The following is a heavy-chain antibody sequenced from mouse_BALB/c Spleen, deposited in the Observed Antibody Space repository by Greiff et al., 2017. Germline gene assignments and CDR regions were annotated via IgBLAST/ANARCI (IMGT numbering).Heavy chain of an antibody. CDR2: IDPANGNT. V-gene: IGHV14-3*02. CDR1: GFNIKDTY. D-gene: IGHD1-1*01. J-gene: IGHJ2*01. CDR3: ASRRSYFDY. Sequence: VQLKESGAELVKPGASVKLSCTASGFNIKDTYMHWVKQRPEQGLEWIGRIDPANGNTKYDPKFQGKATITADTSSNTAYLQLSSLTSEDTAVYYCASRRSYFDYWGQGTTLTVSS.